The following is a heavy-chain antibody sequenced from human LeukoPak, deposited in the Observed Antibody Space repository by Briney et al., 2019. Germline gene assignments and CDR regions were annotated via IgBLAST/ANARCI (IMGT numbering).Heavy chain of an antibody. CDR1: GFTFSDYY. D-gene: IGHD5-12*01. J-gene: IGHJ4*02. CDR2: ISSSSYYT. Sequence: GGSLRLSCAASGFTFSDYYMSWIRQAPGKGLEWVSYISSSSYYTNYADSVKGRFTISRDNSKNTLYLQMNSLRAEDTAVYYCAKDFGYAYWGQGTLVTVSS. V-gene: IGHV3-11*06. CDR3: AKDFGYAY.